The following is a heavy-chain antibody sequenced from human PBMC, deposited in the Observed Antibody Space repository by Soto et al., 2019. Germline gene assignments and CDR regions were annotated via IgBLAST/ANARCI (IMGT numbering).Heavy chain of an antibody. V-gene: IGHV1-3*01. J-gene: IGHJ5*02. CDR1: GYTFTSYA. CDR3: ARVVPAARGQATVTGRWFDP. Sequence: ASVKVSCKASGYTFTSYAMHWVRQAPGQRLEWMGWINAGNGNTKYSQKFQGRVTITRDTSASTAYMELSSLRSEDTAVYYCARVVPAARGQATVTGRWFDPWGQGTLVTVSS. D-gene: IGHD2-2*01. CDR2: INAGNGNT.